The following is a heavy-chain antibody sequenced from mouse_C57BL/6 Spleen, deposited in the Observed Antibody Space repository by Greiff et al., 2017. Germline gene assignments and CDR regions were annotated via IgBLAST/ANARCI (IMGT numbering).Heavy chain of an antibody. J-gene: IGHJ4*01. D-gene: IGHD2-4*01. V-gene: IGHV1-63*01. CDR1: GYTFTNYW. Sequence: VKLMESGAELVRPGTSVKMSCKASGYTFTNYWIGWAKQRPGHGLEWIGDIYPGGGYTNYNEKFKGKATLTADKSSSTAYMQFSSLTSEDSAIYYCARRTTMKAMDYWGQGTSVTVSS. CDR2: IYPGGGYT. CDR3: ARRTTMKAMDY.